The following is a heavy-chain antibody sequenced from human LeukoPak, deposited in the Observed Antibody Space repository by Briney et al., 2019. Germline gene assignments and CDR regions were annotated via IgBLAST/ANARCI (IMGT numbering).Heavy chain of an antibody. CDR2: INPNSGGT. D-gene: IGHD6-19*01. CDR1: GYTFTGYY. J-gene: IGHJ6*02. V-gene: IGHV1-2*02. Sequence: ASVKVSCKASGYTFTGYYMHWVRQAPGQGLEWMGWINPNSGGTNYAQKFQGRVTMTRDTSISTAYMELSRLRSDDTAVYYCARGHSSGWYPAARNYYYGMDVWGQGTTVTVSS. CDR3: ARGHSSGWYPAARNYYYGMDV.